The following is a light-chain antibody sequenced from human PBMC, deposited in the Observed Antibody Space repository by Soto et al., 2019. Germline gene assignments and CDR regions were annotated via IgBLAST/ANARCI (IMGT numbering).Light chain of an antibody. CDR3: QKYNSAPLT. J-gene: IGKJ1*01. Sequence: DIQMTQSPSSLSASVGDRVTITCRASQSISNYLAWYQQKPGKVPKLLIYVASTLQSGVPSRFSGSGSGTDFTLTISSLQPEDVATYYCQKYNSAPLTFGQGTKVEIK. V-gene: IGKV1-27*01. CDR2: VAS. CDR1: QSISNY.